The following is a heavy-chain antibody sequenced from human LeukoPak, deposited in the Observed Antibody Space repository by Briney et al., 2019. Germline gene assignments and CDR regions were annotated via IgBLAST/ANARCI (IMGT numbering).Heavy chain of an antibody. Sequence: GGSLRLSCSASGFTFSNFPMHWVRQAPGMGLEYVSAVSSDGGSTYYADSVRGRFTISRDNSKNTLSLEMGSLRAEDTAVYYCVKAILFGSVSYYADWGQGTLVTVSS. CDR2: VSSDGGST. J-gene: IGHJ4*02. CDR3: VKAILFGSVSYYAD. CDR1: GFTFSNFP. D-gene: IGHD3-22*01. V-gene: IGHV3-64D*09.